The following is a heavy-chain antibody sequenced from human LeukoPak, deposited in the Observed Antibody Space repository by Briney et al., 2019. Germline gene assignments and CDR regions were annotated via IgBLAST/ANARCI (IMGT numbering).Heavy chain of an antibody. CDR1: GVSISSSNW. D-gene: IGHD3-22*01. V-gene: IGHV4-4*02. J-gene: IGHJ4*02. Sequence: SETLSLTCTVSGVSISSSNWWNWVRQPPGKGLEWIGEIHHSGSTNYNPSLKSRVTISVDTSKNQFSLKLSSVTAADTAVYYCARGRPHYYDGSGYAFYYFDYWGQGTLVTVSS. CDR2: IHHSGST. CDR3: ARGRPHYYDGSGYAFYYFDY.